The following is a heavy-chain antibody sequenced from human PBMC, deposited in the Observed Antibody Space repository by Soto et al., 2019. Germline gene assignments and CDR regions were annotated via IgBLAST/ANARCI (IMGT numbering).Heavy chain of an antibody. V-gene: IGHV3-74*01. Sequence: EVQLVESGGGSVQPGGSLRLSCATSGINFSSSWMHWVRQAPGQGLEWVSRIRSDGSSASYADSVRGRFTISRDNAKNTLDLQLNSLTVGDTAVYYCAREWTVLDYWGQGILVTVSS. CDR1: GINFSSSW. J-gene: IGHJ4*02. CDR3: AREWTVLDY. D-gene: IGHD4-17*01. CDR2: IRSDGSSA.